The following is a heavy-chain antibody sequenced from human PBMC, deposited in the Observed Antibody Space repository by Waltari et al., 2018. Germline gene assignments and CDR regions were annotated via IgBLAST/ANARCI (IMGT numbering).Heavy chain of an antibody. Sequence: QVQLVQSGAEVKKPGASVKVSFKASGYTFTTYGVNWVRQAPGQGLEWMGWISAYNGNTNFAQNLQGRVTMTTDTSTSTAYMELRSLTSDDTAVYYCARDRHQWVRDAFDIWGQGTVVTVSS. CDR2: ISAYNGNT. CDR3: ARDRHQWVRDAFDI. J-gene: IGHJ3*02. CDR1: GYTFTTYG. V-gene: IGHV1-18*01. D-gene: IGHD1-26*01.